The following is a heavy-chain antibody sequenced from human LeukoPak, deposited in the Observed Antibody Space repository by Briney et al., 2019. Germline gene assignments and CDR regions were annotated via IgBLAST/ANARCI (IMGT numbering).Heavy chain of an antibody. CDR3: ATSAVVAADYYYMDV. V-gene: IGHV1-24*01. D-gene: IGHD2-15*01. Sequence: ASVKVSCKVSGYTLTELSMHWVRQAPGKEVEWMGGFDPEDGETIYAQKFQGRVTMTEDTSTDTAYMELSSPRSEDTAVYYCATSAVVAADYYYMDVWGRGTTVTVSS. CDR1: GYTLTELS. CDR2: FDPEDGET. J-gene: IGHJ6*03.